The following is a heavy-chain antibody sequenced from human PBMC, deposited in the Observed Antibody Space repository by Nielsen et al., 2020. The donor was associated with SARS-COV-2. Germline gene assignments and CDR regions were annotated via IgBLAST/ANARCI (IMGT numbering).Heavy chain of an antibody. Sequence: SETLSLTCTVSGGSISSYYWSWIRQPPGKGLEWIGYIYYSGGTNYNPSLKSRVTISVDTSKNQFSLKLSSVTAADTAVYYCARVGFFNLGRLGELSLDYWGQGTLVTVSS. CDR1: GGSISSYY. CDR3: ARVGFFNLGRLGELSLDY. CDR2: IYYSGGT. V-gene: IGHV4-59*01. D-gene: IGHD3-16*02. J-gene: IGHJ4*02.